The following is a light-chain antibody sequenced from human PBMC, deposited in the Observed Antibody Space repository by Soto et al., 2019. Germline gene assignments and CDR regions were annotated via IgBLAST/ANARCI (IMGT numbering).Light chain of an antibody. V-gene: IGLV2-14*01. CDR1: SSDVGGYNY. J-gene: IGLJ1*01. CDR3: SSYTSSSTLYV. Sequence: QSALTQPASVSGSPGQSITISCTGTSSDVGGYNYVSWFQQHPGKAPELMIYDVTNRPSGVPNRFSGSKSGNTASLTISGLQAEDEADYYCSSYTSSSTLYVFRPGTKVTVL. CDR2: DVT.